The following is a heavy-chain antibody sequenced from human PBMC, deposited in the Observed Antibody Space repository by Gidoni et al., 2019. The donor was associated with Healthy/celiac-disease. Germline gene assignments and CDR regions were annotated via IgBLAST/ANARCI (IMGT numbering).Heavy chain of an antibody. CDR1: GFTFSSYY. J-gene: IGHJ4*02. Sequence: QVQLVESGGGLVKPGGSLRLSCAASGFTFSSYYMSWIRQAPGKGLEWVSYSSSSSSYTNYADSVKGRFTISRDNAKNSLYLQMNSLRAEDTAVYYCARAIHNYYDSSGYSCLAYWGQGTLVTVSS. CDR3: ARAIHNYYDSSGYSCLAY. V-gene: IGHV3-11*05. CDR2: SSSSSSYT. D-gene: IGHD3-22*01.